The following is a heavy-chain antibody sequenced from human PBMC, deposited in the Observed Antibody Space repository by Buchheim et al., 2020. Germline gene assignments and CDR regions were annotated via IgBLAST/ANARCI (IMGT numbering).Heavy chain of an antibody. CDR3: ARDSRFYDFWSGYYS. Sequence: QVQLQESGPGLVKPSETLSLTCTVSGGSVSSGSYYWSWIRQPPGKGLEWIGYIYYSGSTNYNPSLKSRVTISVDTSKNQFSLKLSSVTAADTVVYYCARDSRFYDFWSGYYSWGQGTL. CDR2: IYYSGST. J-gene: IGHJ4*02. CDR1: GGSVSSGSYY. D-gene: IGHD3-3*01. V-gene: IGHV4-61*01.